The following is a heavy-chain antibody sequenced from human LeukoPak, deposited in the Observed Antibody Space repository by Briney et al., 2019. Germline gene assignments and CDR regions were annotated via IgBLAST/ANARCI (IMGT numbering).Heavy chain of an antibody. J-gene: IGHJ5*02. Sequence: SETLSLTCTVSGDSISSYYWSWIRQPPGKGLEWIGYIYDSGSTNYSPSLKSRVTISLDTSKNQFSLKLRSVTAADTALYYCARGNPVATTGTKGGWFDPWGQGTLATVSS. CDR1: GDSISSYY. D-gene: IGHD1-1*01. V-gene: IGHV4-59*01. CDR3: ARGNPVATTGTKGGWFDP. CDR2: IYDSGST.